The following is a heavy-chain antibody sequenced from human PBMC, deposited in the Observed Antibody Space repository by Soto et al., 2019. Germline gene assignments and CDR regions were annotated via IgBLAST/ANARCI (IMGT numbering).Heavy chain of an antibody. Sequence: GVSVKVSCKASGDNIRNYAISWVRQAPGQGLEWMGGIIPMFDTTNYALKFQGRVTINAEEHTSTAYMEVSSLRSDDTAMYFCATSTWRGYYDNSARTWKYAFDIWGQGTMVTVSS. D-gene: IGHD3-22*01. CDR3: ATSTWRGYYDNSARTWKYAFDI. CDR2: IIPMFDTT. J-gene: IGHJ3*02. CDR1: GDNIRNYA. V-gene: IGHV1-69*13.